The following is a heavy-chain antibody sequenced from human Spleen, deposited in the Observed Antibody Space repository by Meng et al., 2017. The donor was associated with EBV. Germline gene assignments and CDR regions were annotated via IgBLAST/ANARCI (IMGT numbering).Heavy chain of an antibody. D-gene: IGHD3-3*01. Sequence: QVHLVQVGVEVKRPGASVKVSCKASGYTFSNYAMHLVRQAPGQRLEWMGWINVGNGNRKYSQKFHGRVTITRDTSASTASMELSSLRSEDTAVYYCARGSDDFWTVGFDYWGQGTLVTVSS. CDR3: ARGSDDFWTVGFDY. J-gene: IGHJ4*02. CDR2: INVGNGNR. CDR1: GYTFSNYA. V-gene: IGHV1-3*01.